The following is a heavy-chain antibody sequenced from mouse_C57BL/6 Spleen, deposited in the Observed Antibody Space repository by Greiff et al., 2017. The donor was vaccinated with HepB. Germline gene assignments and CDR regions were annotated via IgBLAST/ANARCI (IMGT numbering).Heavy chain of an antibody. CDR3: AKEAIYYYAMDY. CDR1: GFSLTSYG. J-gene: IGHJ4*01. D-gene: IGHD1-1*01. CDR2: IWRGGST. V-gene: IGHV2-5*01. Sequence: QVQLQESGPGLVQPSQSLSITCTVSGFSLTSYGVHWVRQSPGKGLEWLGVIWRGGSTDYNAAFMSRLSITKDNSKSQVFFKMNSLQADGTAIYYCAKEAIYYYAMDYWGQGTSVTVSS.